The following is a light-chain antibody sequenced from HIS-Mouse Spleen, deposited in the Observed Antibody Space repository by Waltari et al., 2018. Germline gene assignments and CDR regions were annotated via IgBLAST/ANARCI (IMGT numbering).Light chain of an antibody. Sequence: SYELTQPPSVSVSPGQTARITCSGDALPKQYTYWYQRKRGQAPVLVIYKDSGRPSGIPERFPGSSSGTTVTLTISGVQAEDEADYYCQPADSSGTYQDVVFGGGTKLTVL. CDR2: KDS. J-gene: IGLJ2*01. V-gene: IGLV3-25*03. CDR3: QPADSSGTYQDVV. CDR1: ALPKQY.